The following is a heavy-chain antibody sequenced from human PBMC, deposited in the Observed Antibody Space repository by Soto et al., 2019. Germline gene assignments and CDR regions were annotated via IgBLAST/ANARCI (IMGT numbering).Heavy chain of an antibody. CDR2: INPSGGST. D-gene: IGHD3-22*01. J-gene: IGHJ3*02. CDR3: ARVGRHSSGREINDAFDI. Sequence: ASVKVSCKASGYTFTSYYMHWVRQAPGQGLEWMGIINPSGGSTSYAQKFQGRVTMTRDTSTSTVYMELSSLRSEDTAVYYCARVGRHSSGREINDAFDIWGQGTMVTVSS. CDR1: GYTFTSYY. V-gene: IGHV1-46*01.